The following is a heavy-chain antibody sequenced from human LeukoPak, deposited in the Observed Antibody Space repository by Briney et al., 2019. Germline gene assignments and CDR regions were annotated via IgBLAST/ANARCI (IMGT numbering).Heavy chain of an antibody. J-gene: IGHJ4*02. D-gene: IGHD6-6*01. CDR1: GFTFSSYS. Sequence: GGPLRLSCVALGFTFSSYSMNWVRQAPGKGREGVSSISSSSSYKYYTHSVKGRFTISRDNAKNSLYLQMNSLRAEDTAVYYCARSYSSSRGTFDYWGQGTLVTVSS. V-gene: IGHV3-21*01. CDR3: ARSYSSSRGTFDY. CDR2: ISSSSSYK.